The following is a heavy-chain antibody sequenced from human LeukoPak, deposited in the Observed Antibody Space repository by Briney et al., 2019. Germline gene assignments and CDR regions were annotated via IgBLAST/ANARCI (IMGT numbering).Heavy chain of an antibody. CDR2: ISYDGSNK. V-gene: IGHV3-30-3*01. CDR3: ARESNGDVDY. J-gene: IGHJ4*02. D-gene: IGHD4-17*01. Sequence: GSLRLSCAASGFTFSSYAMHWVRQAPGKGLEWVAVISYDGSNKYYADSVKGRFTISRDNSKNTLYLQMNSLRAEDTAVYYCARESNGDVDYWGQGTLVTVSS. CDR1: GFTFSSYA.